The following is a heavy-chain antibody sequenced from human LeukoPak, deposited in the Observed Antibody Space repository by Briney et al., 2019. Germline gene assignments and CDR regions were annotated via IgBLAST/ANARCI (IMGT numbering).Heavy chain of an antibody. V-gene: IGHV5-51*01. J-gene: IGHJ4*02. CDR3: ARAYYYHSNASTPFDY. CDR2: IYHGDSET. CDR1: GYSFTSYW. D-gene: IGHD3-22*01. Sequence: GESPKTSCKGSGYSFTSYWIGWVRQMPGKGLEWMGIIYHGDSETRYSPSFQGQVTISADKSISTAYLQWSSLKASDTAMYYCARAYYYHSNASTPFDYWGQGTLVTVSS.